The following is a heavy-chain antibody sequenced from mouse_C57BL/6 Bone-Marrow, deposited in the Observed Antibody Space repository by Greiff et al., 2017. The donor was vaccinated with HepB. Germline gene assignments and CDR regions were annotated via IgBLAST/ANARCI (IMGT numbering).Heavy chain of an antibody. V-gene: IGHV1-47*01. CDR1: GYTFTTYP. CDR2: FHPYNDDT. J-gene: IGHJ4*01. Sequence: VQLQESGAELVKPGASVKMSCKASGYTFTTYPIEWMKQNHGKSLEWIGNFHPYNDDTKYNEKFKGKATLTVEKSSSTVYLELSRLTSDDSAVYYCARGYSNWDYAMDYWGQGTSVTVSS. CDR3: ARGYSNWDYAMDY. D-gene: IGHD2-5*01.